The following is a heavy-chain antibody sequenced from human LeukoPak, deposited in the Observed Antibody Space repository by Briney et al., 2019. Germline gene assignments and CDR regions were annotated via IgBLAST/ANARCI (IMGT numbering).Heavy chain of an antibody. CDR2: ISYDGSNK. Sequence: GRSLRLSCAASGFTFSSYAMHWVRQAPGKGLEWVAVISYDGSNKYYADSVKGRFTISRDNSKNTLYLQMNSLRAEDTAVYYCARDQLRYYYDSDAFDIWGQGTMVTVFS. CDR3: ARDQLRYYYDSDAFDI. D-gene: IGHD3-22*01. CDR1: GFTFSSYA. V-gene: IGHV3-30-3*01. J-gene: IGHJ3*02.